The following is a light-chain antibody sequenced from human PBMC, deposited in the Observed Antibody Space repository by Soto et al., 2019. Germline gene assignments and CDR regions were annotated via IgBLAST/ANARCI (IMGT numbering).Light chain of an antibody. CDR3: QQYGISSHT. CDR2: GAS. Sequence: EVGLTQSPGTLSLSPGERATLSCRASQSISSSYLAWYQQRPGQAPRLLIHGASSRATGIPDRFSGSGSGADFTLTISRLEPEDFAVYYCQQYGISSHTFGQGTKLEIK. J-gene: IGKJ2*01. V-gene: IGKV3-20*01. CDR1: QSISSSY.